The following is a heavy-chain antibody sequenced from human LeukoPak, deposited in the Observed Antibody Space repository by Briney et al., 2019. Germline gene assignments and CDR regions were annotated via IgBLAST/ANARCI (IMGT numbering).Heavy chain of an antibody. D-gene: IGHD3-16*02. V-gene: IGHV6-1*01. CDR3: AGIRDLSEPGGFDS. J-gene: IGHJ5*01. CDR2: TYYRSKWFN. Sequence: SQTLSLTCAISGDSVSSNSATWNWIRQSPSRGLEWLGRTYYRSKWFNDYAVSMKSRITINPDTSKNQFSLQLNSATPEDTAVYYCAGIRDLSEPGGFDSWGQGTLVTVSS. CDR1: GDSVSSNSAT.